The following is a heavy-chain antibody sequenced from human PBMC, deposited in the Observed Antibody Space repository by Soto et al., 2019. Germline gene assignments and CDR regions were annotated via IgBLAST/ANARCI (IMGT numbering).Heavy chain of an antibody. J-gene: IGHJ3*02. V-gene: IGHV4-34*01. CDR1: GGSFSGYY. CDR2: INHSGSS. D-gene: IGHD3-10*01. CDR3: ARGRRSYYYGSGSFAFDI. Sequence: SETLSLTCAVYGGSFSGYYWSWIRQPPGKGLEWIGEINHSGSSNYNPSRKSRVTISVDTSKDQFSLKLSSVTAADTAVYYCARGRRSYYYGSGSFAFDIWGQGTMVTVSS.